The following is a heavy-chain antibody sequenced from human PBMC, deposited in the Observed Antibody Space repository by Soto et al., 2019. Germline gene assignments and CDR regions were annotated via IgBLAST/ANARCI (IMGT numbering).Heavy chain of an antibody. D-gene: IGHD4-17*01. CDR1: GFTVSSNY. V-gene: IGHV3-53*03. J-gene: IGHJ4*02. Sequence: PGGSLRLSCAASGFTVSSNYMSWVRQAPGKGLEWVSVIYSGGTTNYADSVKGRFTISRDNAKNSLYLQMNSLRVEDTAVYYCARGTPVTAYEFDCWGQGTLVTVS. CDR3: ARGTPVTAYEFDC. CDR2: IYSGGTT.